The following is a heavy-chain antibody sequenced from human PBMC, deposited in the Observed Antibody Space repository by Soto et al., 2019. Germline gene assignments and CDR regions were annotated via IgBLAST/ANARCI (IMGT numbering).Heavy chain of an antibody. J-gene: IGHJ6*02. D-gene: IGHD4-4*01. CDR1: GFTFSSYA. CDR3: AKATLGGNYENYYYYGMDV. V-gene: IGHV3-23*01. CDR2: ISGSGGST. Sequence: GGSLRLSCAASGFTFSSYAMSWVRQAPGKGLEWVSAISGSGGSTYYADSVKGRFTIPRDNSKNTLYLQMNSLRAEDTAVYYCAKATLGGNYENYYYYGMDVWGQGTTVTVSS.